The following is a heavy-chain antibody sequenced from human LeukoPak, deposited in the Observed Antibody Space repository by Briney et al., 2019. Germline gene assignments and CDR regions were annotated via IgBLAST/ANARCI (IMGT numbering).Heavy chain of an antibody. CDR2: ISAYNGNT. Sequence: ASVKVSCKASGYTFTSYGISWVRQAPGQGLEWMGWISAYNGNTNYAQKLQGRVTMTTDTSTSTAYMELRSLRSDDTAVYYCARSRNYDFWSGPNDCWGQGTLVTVS. J-gene: IGHJ4*02. CDR1: GYTFTSYG. CDR3: ARSRNYDFWSGPNDC. V-gene: IGHV1-18*01. D-gene: IGHD3-3*01.